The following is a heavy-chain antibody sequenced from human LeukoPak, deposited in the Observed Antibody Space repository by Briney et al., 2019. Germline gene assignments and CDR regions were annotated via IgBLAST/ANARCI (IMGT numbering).Heavy chain of an antibody. Sequence: SETLSLTCTVFGASISGSKYFWGWIRQPSGKGLEWIGNFYSGGSTYYNPSLKRRVAISEDTSGKQFSLRLGSVTAADTAVYFCARVGSGLNLYYFDYWGQGILVTVSS. CDR1: GASISGSKYF. D-gene: IGHD3-3*01. J-gene: IGHJ4*02. V-gene: IGHV4-39*07. CDR3: ARVGSGLNLYYFDY. CDR2: FYSGGST.